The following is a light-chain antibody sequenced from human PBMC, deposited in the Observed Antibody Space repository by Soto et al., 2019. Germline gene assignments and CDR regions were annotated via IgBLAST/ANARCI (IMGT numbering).Light chain of an antibody. V-gene: IGKV3-20*01. CDR2: GAS. CDR1: QSVSSSY. J-gene: IGKJ1*01. Sequence: EIGLTQSPCTLSLSTGERATLSCRASQSVSSSYLAWYQQKPGQAPRLLIYGASSRATGIPDRFSGSGSGTDFTLTISSLQPEDFATYYCQQSYSTPLTFAQGTKVDIK. CDR3: QQSYSTPLT.